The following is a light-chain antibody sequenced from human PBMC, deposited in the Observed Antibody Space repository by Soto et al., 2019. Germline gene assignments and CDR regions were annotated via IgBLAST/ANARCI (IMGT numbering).Light chain of an antibody. J-gene: IGKJ1*01. V-gene: IGKV1-39*01. CDR3: QQSYTTPRT. CDR1: QSISTF. Sequence: DIQMTQSPSSLSVSVGDRVSVTCRASQSISTFLNWYQQRPGEAPKLLIYAASSLQSGVPSRFSGSGSGADFTLTIGSLQPEDFATYYCQQSYTTPRTFGQGTKVEVK. CDR2: AAS.